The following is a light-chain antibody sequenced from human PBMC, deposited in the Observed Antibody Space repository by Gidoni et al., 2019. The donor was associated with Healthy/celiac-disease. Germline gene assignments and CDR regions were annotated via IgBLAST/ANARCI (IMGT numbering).Light chain of an antibody. CDR3: QKYNSAPQT. CDR2: AAS. Sequence: DIQMTLSPSSLSASVGDRVTITCRASQGISNYLAWYQQKPGKVPKLLFYAASTLQSGVPSRFSGSGSGTGFTLTISSLQPEDVATYYCQKYNSAPQTFGQGTKVEIK. V-gene: IGKV1-27*01. J-gene: IGKJ1*01. CDR1: QGISNY.